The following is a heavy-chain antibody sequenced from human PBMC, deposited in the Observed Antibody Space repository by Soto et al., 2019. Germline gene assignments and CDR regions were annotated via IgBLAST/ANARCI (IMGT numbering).Heavy chain of an antibody. CDR3: ARVFSDSSSFFDP. CDR1: GGSISSYY. D-gene: IGHD6-13*01. Sequence: SETLSLTCTVSGGSISSYYWSLIRQPPGKGLEWIGYIYYSGSTYYNPSLKSRVTISVDTSKNQFSLKLSSVTAADTAVYYCARVFSDSSSFFDPWGQGTLVTVSS. J-gene: IGHJ5*02. V-gene: IGHV4-59*12. CDR2: IYYSGST.